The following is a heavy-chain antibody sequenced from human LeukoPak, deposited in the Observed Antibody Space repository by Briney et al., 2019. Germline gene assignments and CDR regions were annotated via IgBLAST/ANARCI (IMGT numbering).Heavy chain of an antibody. D-gene: IGHD3-3*01. CDR3: ARDWATYYDFWSGYRPRYGMDV. Sequence: PSETLSLTCTVSGGSISSGDYYWSWIRQPPGKGLEWIGYIYYSGSTYYNPSLKSRVTISVDTSKNQFSLKLSSVTAADTAVYYCARDWATYYDFWSGYRPRYGMDVWGQGTTVTVSS. V-gene: IGHV4-30-4*01. CDR1: GGSISSGDYY. CDR2: IYYSGST. J-gene: IGHJ6*02.